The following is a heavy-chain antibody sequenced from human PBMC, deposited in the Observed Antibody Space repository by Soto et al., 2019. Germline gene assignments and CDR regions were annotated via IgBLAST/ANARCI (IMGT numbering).Heavy chain of an antibody. CDR1: GGTFSSYA. CDR2: IIPIFGTA. Sequence: SVKVSCKASGGTFSSYAISCVRQAPGQGLEWMGGIIPIFGTANYAQKFQGRVTITADESTSTAYMELSSLRSEDTAVYYCARVSYYGSGSYYSLNYYGMDVWGQGTTVTVSS. V-gene: IGHV1-69*13. D-gene: IGHD3-10*01. CDR3: ARVSYYGSGSYYSLNYYGMDV. J-gene: IGHJ6*02.